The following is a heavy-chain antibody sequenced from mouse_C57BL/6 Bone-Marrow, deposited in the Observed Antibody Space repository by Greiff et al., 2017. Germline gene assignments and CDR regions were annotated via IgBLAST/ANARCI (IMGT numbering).Heavy chain of an antibody. V-gene: IGHV5-4*03. CDR1: VFTFSSYA. CDR2: ISDGGSYT. CDR3: ARVYYYAMDY. Sequence: EVKLMESGGGLVKSGGSLKLSCAASVFTFSSYAMSWVRQTPEKRLERVATISDGGSYTFYPDNVKGRFTISRDNAKNNLYLQMSHLKSEDTAMYYCARVYYYAMDYWGQGSSVTVFS. J-gene: IGHJ4*01.